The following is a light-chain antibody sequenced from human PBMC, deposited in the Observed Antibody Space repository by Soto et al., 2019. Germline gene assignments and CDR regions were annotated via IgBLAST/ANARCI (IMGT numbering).Light chain of an antibody. J-gene: IGKJ1*01. CDR1: QNINTY. CDR3: QQSYSLPA. V-gene: IGKV1-39*01. CDR2: AAS. Sequence: DIQVTHSPSSLSASVGDRVTITCRASQNINTYLNWYQQKPGKAPKLLIYAASYLQSGVPSRFSGSGSGTDFTLTISSLQPEDFATYYCQQSYSLPAFGLGTKVDIK.